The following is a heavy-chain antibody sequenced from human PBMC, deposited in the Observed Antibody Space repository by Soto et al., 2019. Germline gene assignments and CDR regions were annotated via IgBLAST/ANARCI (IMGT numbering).Heavy chain of an antibody. D-gene: IGHD2-15*01. CDR2: IYYSGST. J-gene: IGHJ6*02. CDR1: GGSISSSSYY. V-gene: IGHV4-39*01. Sequence: QLQLQESGPGLVKPSETLSLTCTVSGGSISSSSYYWGWIRQPPGKGLEWIGSIYYSGSTYYNPSLKSRVTTTVDTSKNQCSLQLSAVTGAATAVYYCATTDIAGHCSGGCCIPCYYRMDDWGQGTTVTVSS. CDR3: ATTDIAGHCSGGCCIPCYYRMDD.